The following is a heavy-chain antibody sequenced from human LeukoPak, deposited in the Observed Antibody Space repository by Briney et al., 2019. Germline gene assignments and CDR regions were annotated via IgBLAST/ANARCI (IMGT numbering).Heavy chain of an antibody. J-gene: IGHJ4*02. Sequence: GGSLRLSRAASGFTFDDYAMHWVRQAPGKGLEWVSGISWNSGSIGYADSVKGRFTISRDNAKNSLYLQMNSLRAEDTALYYCAKVDSLTAYFDSWGQGTLVTVSS. CDR1: GFTFDDYA. CDR3: AKVDSLTAYFDS. D-gene: IGHD3-22*01. V-gene: IGHV3-9*01. CDR2: ISWNSGSI.